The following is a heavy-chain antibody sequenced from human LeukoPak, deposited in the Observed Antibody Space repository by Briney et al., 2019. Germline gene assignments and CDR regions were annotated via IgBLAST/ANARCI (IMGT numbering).Heavy chain of an antibody. CDR2: MNPNSGNT. CDR3: ARGGIEYSSSNWFDP. Sequence: ASVKVSCKASGYTFTSYDINWVQQATGQGLEWMGWMNPNSGNTGYAQKFQGRVTMTRNTSISTAYMELSSLRSEDTAVYYCARGGIEYSSSNWFDPWGQGTLVTVSS. D-gene: IGHD6-6*01. J-gene: IGHJ5*02. V-gene: IGHV1-8*01. CDR1: GYTFTSYD.